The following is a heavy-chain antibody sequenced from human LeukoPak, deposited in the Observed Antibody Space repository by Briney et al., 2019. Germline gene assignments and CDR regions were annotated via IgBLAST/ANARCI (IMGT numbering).Heavy chain of an antibody. J-gene: IGHJ6*02. CDR3: AKDLGGLTQRYYYYGMDV. Sequence: GGSLRLSCAASGFTFSSYAMSWVRQAPGKGLEWVSAISGSGGSTYYADSVKGRFTISRDNSKDTLYLQMNSLRAEDTAVYYCAKDLGGLTQRYYYYGMDVWGQGTTVTVSS. V-gene: IGHV3-23*01. D-gene: IGHD5-12*01. CDR1: GFTFSSYA. CDR2: ISGSGGST.